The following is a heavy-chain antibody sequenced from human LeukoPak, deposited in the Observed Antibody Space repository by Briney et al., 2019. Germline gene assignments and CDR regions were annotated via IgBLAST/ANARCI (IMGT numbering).Heavy chain of an antibody. J-gene: IGHJ3*02. D-gene: IGHD6-19*01. Sequence: PGGSLRLSCAASGFTFSSYDMHWVRQAPGKGLEWVAVISYDGSNKYYADSVKGRFTISRDNSKNTLNLQMNSLRAEDTAVYYCAKSIAVAGIAGGIPDAFDIWGQGTMVTVSS. CDR3: AKSIAVAGIAGGIPDAFDI. CDR2: ISYDGSNK. V-gene: IGHV3-30*18. CDR1: GFTFSSYD.